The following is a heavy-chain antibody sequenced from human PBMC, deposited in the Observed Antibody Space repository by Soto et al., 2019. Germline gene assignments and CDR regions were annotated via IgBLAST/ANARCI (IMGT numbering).Heavy chain of an antibody. D-gene: IGHD2-21*02. CDR3: AREGDCGGDCGYYGMDV. CDR1: GGSISSGGYY. CDR2: IYYSGST. V-gene: IGHV4-31*03. Sequence: SETLSLTCTVSGGSISSGGYYWSWIRQHPGKGLEWIGYIYYSGSTYYNPSLKSRVTISVDTSKNQFSLKLSSVTAADTAVYYCAREGDCGGDCGYYGMDVWGQGTTVTVSS. J-gene: IGHJ6*02.